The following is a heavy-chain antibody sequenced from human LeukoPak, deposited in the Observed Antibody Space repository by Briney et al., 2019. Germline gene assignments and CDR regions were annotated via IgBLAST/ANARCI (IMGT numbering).Heavy chain of an antibody. CDR2: INQYGSEK. CDR1: GLTFSTYW. Sequence: GGYLRLSCAVSGLTFSTYWMTWVRQAPGKGLEWVASINQYGSEKYYVDSVKGLFTISRENARESLYLQLNRLRDEDTAVYYCTRSLGEAWGQGTLVTVSS. CDR3: TRSLGEA. V-gene: IGHV3-7*01. J-gene: IGHJ5*02. D-gene: IGHD3-16*01.